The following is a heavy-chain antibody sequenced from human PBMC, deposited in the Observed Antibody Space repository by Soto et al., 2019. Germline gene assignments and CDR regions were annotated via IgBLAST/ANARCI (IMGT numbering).Heavy chain of an antibody. J-gene: IGHJ2*01. D-gene: IGHD2-15*01. Sequence: QVQLQQWGAGLLKPSETLSLTCAVYGGSFSGFYWSWIRQPPGKGLEWIGEINHSGSTNYNPSLKSRVTISADTSKNQVSLQLSSVTAADTAVYYCVSKLGSCTGGSCNWYFDLWGRGTLVTVSS. CDR1: GGSFSGFY. CDR2: INHSGST. V-gene: IGHV4-34*01. CDR3: VSKLGSCTGGSCNWYFDL.